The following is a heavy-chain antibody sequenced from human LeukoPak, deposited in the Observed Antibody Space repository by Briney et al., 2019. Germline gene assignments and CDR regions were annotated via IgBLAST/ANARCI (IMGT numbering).Heavy chain of an antibody. CDR1: GFTFSDYY. Sequence: GGSLRLSCAASGFTFSDYYMSWIRQAPGKGLEWVSYVSGTSSFTSYADSVRGRFTISRDNAKNSLYLQMNSLRAEDTAVYYCVRLHDSRPSSWGRGALVTVSS. V-gene: IGHV3-11*06. CDR2: VSGTSSFT. J-gene: IGHJ5*02. D-gene: IGHD3-16*01. CDR3: VRLHDSRPSS.